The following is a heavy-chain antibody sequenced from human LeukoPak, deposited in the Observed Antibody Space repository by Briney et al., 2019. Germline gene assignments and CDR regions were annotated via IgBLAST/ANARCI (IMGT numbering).Heavy chain of an antibody. J-gene: IGHJ4*02. D-gene: IGHD1-26*01. CDR3: AKIGQVGATLLDY. CDR1: GYTFTSYD. V-gene: IGHV1-8*03. CDR2: MNPNSGNT. Sequence: ASVKVSCKASGYTFTSYDINWVRQATGQGLEWMGWMNPNSGNTGYAQKFQGRVTITRNTSISTAYMELNSLRAEDTAVYYCAKIGQVGATLLDYWGQGTLVTVSS.